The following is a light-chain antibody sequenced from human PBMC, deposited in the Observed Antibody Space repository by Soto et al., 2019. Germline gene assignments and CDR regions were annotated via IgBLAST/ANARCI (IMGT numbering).Light chain of an antibody. CDR1: SSNIGNNY. V-gene: IGLV1-51*01. J-gene: IGLJ3*02. CDR3: GTWDSGLSSMV. CDR2: DNY. Sequence: SALTQPPSVSAAPGQKVTISCSGSSSNIGNNYVSWYQQLPETAPKLLIFDNYKRPSGIPDRFSGSKSGTSATLGITGLLTGDEADYYCGTWDSGLSSMVFGGGTKLTVL.